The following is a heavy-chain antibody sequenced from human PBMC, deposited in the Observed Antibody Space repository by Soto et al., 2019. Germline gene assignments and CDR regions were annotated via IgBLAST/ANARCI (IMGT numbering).Heavy chain of an antibody. CDR1: GGSISSGGYY. D-gene: IGHD3-22*01. V-gene: IGHV4-31*03. J-gene: IGHJ5*02. CDR2: IYYSGST. CDR3: ARDNYDSSGYYYLGLGTKRYWFDP. Sequence: SETLSLTCTVSGGSISSGGYYWSWIRQHPGKGLEWIGYIYYSGSTYYNPSLKSRVTISVDTSKNQFSLKLSSVTAADTAVYYCARDNYDSSGYYYLGLGTKRYWFDPWGQGTLVTVS.